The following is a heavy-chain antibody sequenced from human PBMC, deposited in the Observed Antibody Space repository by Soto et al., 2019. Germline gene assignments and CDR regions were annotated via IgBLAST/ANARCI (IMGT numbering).Heavy chain of an antibody. Sequence: PGGSLRLSCAASGFTFSSYGMHWVRQAPGKGLEWVAVISYDGSNKYYADSVKGRFTIPRDNSKNTLYLQMNSLRAEDTAVYYCARDRTGLYPGGFDYWGQGTLVTVSS. V-gene: IGHV3-30*03. CDR1: GFTFSSYG. D-gene: IGHD2-8*01. CDR3: ARDRTGLYPGGFDY. CDR2: ISYDGSNK. J-gene: IGHJ4*02.